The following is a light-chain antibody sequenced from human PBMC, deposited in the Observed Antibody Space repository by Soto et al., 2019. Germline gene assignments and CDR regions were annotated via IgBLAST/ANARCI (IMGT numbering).Light chain of an antibody. CDR3: SSYANSDTVI. V-gene: IGLV2-14*01. Sequence: QSVLTQPASVSGSPGQSITISCTGTSSDVGTYNFVSWYRQHPVKAPILIIFDVSRRPSGISNRFSGSKSGNTASLTISGVQAEDEADYYCSSYANSDTVIFGGGTKVTVL. CDR1: SSDVGTYNF. J-gene: IGLJ2*01. CDR2: DVS.